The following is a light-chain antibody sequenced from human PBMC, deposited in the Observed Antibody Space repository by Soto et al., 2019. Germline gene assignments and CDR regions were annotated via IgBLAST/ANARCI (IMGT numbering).Light chain of an antibody. V-gene: IGLV1-44*01. CDR1: SSNIVSNT. CDR2: AYS. Sequence: QSVLTQPPSASGTPGQRVPIPCSGSSSNIVSNTVNWYQHLPRAAPKLPMYAYSQRPSGIPDRFSGSKSGASASLAISGLQSEDEADYYCAAWDDTLNAYVFGTGTKLTVL. J-gene: IGLJ1*01. CDR3: AAWDDTLNAYV.